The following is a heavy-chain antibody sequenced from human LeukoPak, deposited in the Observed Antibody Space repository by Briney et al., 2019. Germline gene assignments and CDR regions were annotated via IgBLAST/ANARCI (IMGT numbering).Heavy chain of an antibody. CDR2: VSGYTGNT. D-gene: IGHD2-2*01. CDR1: GYSFTTYG. J-gene: IGHJ4*02. V-gene: IGHV1-18*01. Sequence: ASVTVSCTTSGYSFTTYGVSWVRQAPGQGLEWMGWVSGYTGNTNYAERFQGRVTMTTDTSTSTVYLELTSLRSDDTAVYYCARGEVSASLYYFDFWDQGTLVTVS. CDR3: ARGEVSASLYYFDF.